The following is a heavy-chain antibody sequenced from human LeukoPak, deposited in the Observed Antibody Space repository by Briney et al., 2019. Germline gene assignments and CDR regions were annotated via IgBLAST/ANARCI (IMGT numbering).Heavy chain of an antibody. CDR2: ISVDGGGT. V-gene: IGHV3-23*01. CDR3: AKDSVGVAGPDY. Sequence: GGSLRLSCAASGFTFSMYAMSWVRQAPGKGLEWVSVISVDGGGTYYADSVKGRFTISRDNSKSTLYLQMNSLRAEDTAVYYCAKDSVGVAGPDYWGQGSLVTAYS. CDR1: GFTFSMYA. J-gene: IGHJ4*02. D-gene: IGHD6-19*01.